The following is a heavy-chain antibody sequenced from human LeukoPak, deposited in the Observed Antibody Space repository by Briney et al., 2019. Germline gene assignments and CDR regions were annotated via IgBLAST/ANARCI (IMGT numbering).Heavy chain of an antibody. CDR3: AKGGSGYFLDL. CDR2: ISNDGGGT. D-gene: IGHD3-22*01. V-gene: IGHV3-23*01. J-gene: IGHJ5*02. Sequence: GGSLRLSCAASGFIFNNFGLIWVRQAPGKGLEWVSAISNDGGGTNYADFVKGRFTISRDNSKNTLFLQMNSLRAEDTALYYCAKGGSGYFLDLWGQGTLVTVSS. CDR1: GFIFNNFG.